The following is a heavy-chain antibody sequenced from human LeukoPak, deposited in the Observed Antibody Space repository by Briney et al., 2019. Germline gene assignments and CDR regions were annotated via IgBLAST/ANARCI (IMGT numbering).Heavy chain of an antibody. D-gene: IGHD6-19*01. V-gene: IGHV4-4*07. CDR3: ARDASRHSSGWYQDYYYGMDV. J-gene: IGHJ6*02. Sequence: SETLSLTCTVSGGSISSYYWSWIRQPAGKGLEWIGRIYTSGSTNYNPSLKSRVTMSVDTSKNQFSLKLSSATAADTAVYYCARDASRHSSGWYQDYYYGMDVWGQGTTVTVSS. CDR1: GGSISSYY. CDR2: IYTSGST.